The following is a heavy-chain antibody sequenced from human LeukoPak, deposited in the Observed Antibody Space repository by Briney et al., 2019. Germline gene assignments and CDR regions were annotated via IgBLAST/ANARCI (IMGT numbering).Heavy chain of an antibody. V-gene: IGHV3-30-3*01. CDR3: ARGSGSSWFPLGSFDI. CDR2: ISYDGDNI. D-gene: IGHD6-13*01. Sequence: PGRSLRLSCAASGFTLSTYAMHWVRQAPGKGLEWVVVISYDGDNIHYADSVKGRFIISRDDSKNALSLQMNSLRVDDTAMYYCARGSGSSWFPLGSFDIWGQGTMVTVSS. J-gene: IGHJ3*02. CDR1: GFTLSTYA.